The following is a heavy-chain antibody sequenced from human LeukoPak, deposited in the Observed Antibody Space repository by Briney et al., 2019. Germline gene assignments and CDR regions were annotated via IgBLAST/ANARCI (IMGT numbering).Heavy chain of an antibody. Sequence: SETLSLTCTVSGGSISSYYWSWIRQPAGKGLEWIGRIYTSGSTNYNPSLKSRVTMSVDTSKNQFSLKLSSVTAADTAVYYCARQTFRGVASYYYYYMDVWGKGITVTISS. CDR1: GGSISSYY. J-gene: IGHJ6*03. V-gene: IGHV4-4*07. D-gene: IGHD3-10*01. CDR3: ARQTFRGVASYYYYYMDV. CDR2: IYTSGST.